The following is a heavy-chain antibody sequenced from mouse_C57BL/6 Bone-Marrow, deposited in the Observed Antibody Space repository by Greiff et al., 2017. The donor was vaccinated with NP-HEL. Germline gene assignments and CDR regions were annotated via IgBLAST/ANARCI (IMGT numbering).Heavy chain of an antibody. Sequence: VKVVESGPELVKPGASVKISCKASGYAFSSSWMNWVKQRPGKGLEWIGRIYPGDGDTNYNGKFKGKATLTADKSSSTAYMQLSSLTSEDSAVYFCATFDYYYAMDYWGQGTSVTVSS. CDR2: IYPGDGDT. V-gene: IGHV1-82*01. J-gene: IGHJ4*01. D-gene: IGHD2-4*01. CDR3: ATFDYYYAMDY. CDR1: GYAFSSSW.